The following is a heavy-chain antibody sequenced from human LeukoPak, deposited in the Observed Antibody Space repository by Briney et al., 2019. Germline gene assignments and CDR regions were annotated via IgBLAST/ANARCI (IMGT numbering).Heavy chain of an antibody. CDR3: ARDGDPYDSSGYYIRHKFAGGLSYFDF. V-gene: IGHV3-30-3*01. Sequence: GRSLRLSCAASGFSFSTFAMHWVRQAPGKGLEWVATISYDGSKKYYADSVRGRFTISREKSKNTLHLQMNSLRAEDTAVYYCARDGDPYDSSGYYIRHKFAGGLSYFDFWGQGTLVTVSS. D-gene: IGHD3-22*01. CDR2: ISYDGSKK. CDR1: GFSFSTFA. J-gene: IGHJ4*02.